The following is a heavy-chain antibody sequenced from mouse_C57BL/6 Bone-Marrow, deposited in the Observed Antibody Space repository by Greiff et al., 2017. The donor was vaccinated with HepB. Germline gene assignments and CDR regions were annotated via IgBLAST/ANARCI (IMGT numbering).Heavy chain of an antibody. CDR2: ISSGGSYT. V-gene: IGHV5-6*01. CDR1: GFTFSSYG. J-gene: IGHJ4*01. Sequence: DVHLVESGGDLVKPGGSLKLSCAASGFTFSSYGMSWVRQTPDKRLEWVATISSGGSYTYYPDSVKGRFTISRDNAKNTLYLQMSSLKSEDTAMYYCAREGLRRRAMDYWGQGTSVTVSS. D-gene: IGHD2-4*01. CDR3: AREGLRRRAMDY.